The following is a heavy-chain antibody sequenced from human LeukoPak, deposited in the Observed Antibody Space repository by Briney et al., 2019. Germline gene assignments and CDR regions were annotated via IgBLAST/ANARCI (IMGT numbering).Heavy chain of an antibody. Sequence: PGGSLRLSCAASGFTFSTYRMTWVRQAPGKGLEWVANIKEDGSEKYYVDSVKGRFTISRDNAKNSLYLQMNSLRVEDTAVYYCARHAAAGTLGRWFDPWGQGTLVTVSS. CDR2: IKEDGSEK. CDR1: GFTFSTYR. D-gene: IGHD6-13*01. CDR3: ARHAAAGTLGRWFDP. V-gene: IGHV3-7*01. J-gene: IGHJ5*02.